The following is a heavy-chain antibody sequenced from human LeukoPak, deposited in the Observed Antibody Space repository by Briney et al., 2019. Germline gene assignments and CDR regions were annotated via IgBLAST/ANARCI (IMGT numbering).Heavy chain of an antibody. CDR2: ILENGSNQ. D-gene: IGHD6-19*01. V-gene: IGHV3-30*04. J-gene: IGHJ4*02. CDR1: GFTFSNYI. Sequence: GGSLRLSCAASGFTFSNYIMHWVRQAPGKGLDWVAVILENGSNQYYADSVKGRFTISRDNSKNALFLQMNSLRGEDTAMYYCARVQGGGYRTADYWGQGTLVTVSS. CDR3: ARVQGGGYRTADY.